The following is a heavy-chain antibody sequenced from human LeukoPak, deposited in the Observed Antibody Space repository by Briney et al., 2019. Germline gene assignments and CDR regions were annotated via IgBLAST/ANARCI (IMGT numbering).Heavy chain of an antibody. Sequence: GGSLRLSCAASGFTFSSYSMNWVRQAPGKGLEWVSYISSSSTIYYADSVKGRFTISRDNAKNSLYLQMNSLRAEDTAVYYCARGYYYDSSGYYIELDYWGQGTLVTVSS. CDR3: ARGYYYDSSGYYIELDY. CDR1: GFTFSSYS. J-gene: IGHJ4*02. CDR2: ISSSSTI. V-gene: IGHV3-48*01. D-gene: IGHD3-22*01.